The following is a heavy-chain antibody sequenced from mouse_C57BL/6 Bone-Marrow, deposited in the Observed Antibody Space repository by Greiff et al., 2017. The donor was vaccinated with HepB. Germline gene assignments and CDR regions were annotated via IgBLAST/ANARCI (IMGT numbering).Heavy chain of an antibody. V-gene: IGHV1-26*01. CDR2: INPNNGGT. CDR1: GSTFTEYY. Sequence: RPRRFAPGLVYPSASVQISCAAAGSTFTEYYRISFKQSHGKSLEWIGDINPNNGGTSYNQKFKGKATLSVDKSSSTDYMELRSLTSEDYAVYYCARSGTVTATPYTYRCQGAPVPVS. CDR3: ARSGTVTATPYTY. D-gene: IGHD3-3*01. J-gene: IGHJ3*01.